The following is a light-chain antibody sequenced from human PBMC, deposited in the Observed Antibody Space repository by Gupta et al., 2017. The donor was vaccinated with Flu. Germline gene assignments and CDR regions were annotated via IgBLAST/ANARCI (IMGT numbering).Light chain of an antibody. CDR2: DAT. CDR1: PNIGTY. V-gene: IGKV3-11*01. Sequence: ETILTQSPDSLSLSPGERAILSCRASPNIGTYLAWYQQKSGQPPRLLIYDATSRAAAPARFSGSGSGTDFTLTIINLQPEDSAVYFCQQRTNLPPSLSFGGGTKVEI. CDR3: QQRTNLPPSLS. J-gene: IGKJ4*01.